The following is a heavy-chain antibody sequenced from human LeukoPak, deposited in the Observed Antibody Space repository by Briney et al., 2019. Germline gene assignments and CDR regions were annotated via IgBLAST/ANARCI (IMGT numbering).Heavy chain of an antibody. Sequence: GESLKISCKGSGYSFTSYWIGWVRPMPGKGLEWMGIIYPGDSDTRYSPSFQGQVTISADKSISTAYLQWSSLKASDTAMYYCARRKPGYYDILTGYYYFDYWGQGTLVTVSA. D-gene: IGHD3-9*01. CDR3: ARRKPGYYDILTGYYYFDY. CDR2: IYPGDSDT. CDR1: GYSFTSYW. J-gene: IGHJ4*02. V-gene: IGHV5-51*01.